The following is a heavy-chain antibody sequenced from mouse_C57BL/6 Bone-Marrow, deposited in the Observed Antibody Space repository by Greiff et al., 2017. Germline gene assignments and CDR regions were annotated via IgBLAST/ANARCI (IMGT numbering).Heavy chain of an antibody. Sequence: DVKLVESGAELVRPGASVKLSCTASGFNIKDDYMHWVKQRPEQGLEWIGWIDPENGDTEYASKFQGKATITADTSSNTAYLQLSSLTSEDTAVYYCTLNWDWFAYWGQGTLVTVSA. CDR1: GFNIKDDY. J-gene: IGHJ3*01. V-gene: IGHV14-4*01. CDR2: IDPENGDT. D-gene: IGHD4-1*01. CDR3: TLNWDWFAY.